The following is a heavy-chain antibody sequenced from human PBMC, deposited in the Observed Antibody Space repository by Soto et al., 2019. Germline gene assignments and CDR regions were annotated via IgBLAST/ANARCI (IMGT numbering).Heavy chain of an antibody. J-gene: IGHJ3*02. D-gene: IGHD6-13*01. V-gene: IGHV1-69*02. CDR2: IIPMFDIA. CDR3: PLGSWTAAAFDI. Sequence: QVQLVQSGVEVKKPGSSVKVSCKAAGGSFSIYTVFWVRQAPGQGLEWMGRIIPMFDIANYAQNFQGRVMFNADKFTDAIYMEMLNMRSDCTAVDYCPLGSWTAAAFDIWGEGTLGTFAS. CDR1: GGSFSIYT.